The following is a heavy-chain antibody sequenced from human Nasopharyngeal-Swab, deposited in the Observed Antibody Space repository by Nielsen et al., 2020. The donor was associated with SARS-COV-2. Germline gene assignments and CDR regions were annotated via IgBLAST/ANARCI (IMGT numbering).Heavy chain of an antibody. J-gene: IGHJ3*02. Sequence: GGSLRLSCKGSGYSFTSYWIGWVRQMPGKGLEWMGIIHPGDSDTRYSPSFQGQVTISADKSISTAYLQWSSLKASDTAMYYCARPLKQWLGGDAFDIWGQGTMVTVSS. CDR1: GYSFTSYW. CDR2: IHPGDSDT. CDR3: ARPLKQWLGGDAFDI. V-gene: IGHV5-51*01. D-gene: IGHD6-19*01.